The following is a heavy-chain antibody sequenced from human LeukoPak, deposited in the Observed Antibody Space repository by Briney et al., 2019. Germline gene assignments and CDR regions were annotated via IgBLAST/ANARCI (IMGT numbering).Heavy chain of an antibody. D-gene: IGHD6-19*01. CDR3: ARSSGWYSDDYFDY. J-gene: IGHJ4*02. Sequence: ALVKVSCKASGYAFTGYYMHWVRQAPGQGLEWMGWINPNSGGTNYAQKFQGWVTMTRDTSISTAYMELSRLRSDDTAVYYCARSSGWYSDDYFDYWGQGTLVTVSS. CDR1: GYAFTGYY. CDR2: INPNSGGT. V-gene: IGHV1-2*04.